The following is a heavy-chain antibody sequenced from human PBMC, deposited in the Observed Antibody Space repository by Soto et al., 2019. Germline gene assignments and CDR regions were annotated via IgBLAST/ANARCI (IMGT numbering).Heavy chain of an antibody. CDR2: IYYSGST. V-gene: IGHV4-39*01. CDR3: ARSGSYSEIRRFDY. D-gene: IGHD1-26*01. J-gene: IGHJ4*02. Sequence: QLQLQESGPGLVKPSETLSLTCTVSGGSISSSSYYWGWIRQPPGKGLEWIGSIYYSGSTYYNPSLKSLVTISVDTSKNQVSLKLSSVTAADTAGYYCARSGSYSEIRRFDYWGQGTLVTVSS. CDR1: GGSISSSSYY.